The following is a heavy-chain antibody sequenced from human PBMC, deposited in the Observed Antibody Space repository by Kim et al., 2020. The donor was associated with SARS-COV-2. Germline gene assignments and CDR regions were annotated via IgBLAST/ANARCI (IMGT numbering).Heavy chain of an antibody. CDR1: GGPISSGNYY. V-gene: IGHV4-31*03. CDR3: ARAPGGNWYNWFDP. J-gene: IGHJ5*02. CDR2: IDYSGST. D-gene: IGHD2-15*01. Sequence: SETLSLTCTVSGGPISSGNYYWSWIRQHPVKGLEWIGYIDYSGSTYYNPSLKSRLTISVDTSKNQFSLNLTSVTAADTAVYYCARAPGGNWYNWFDPWGQGTLVTVSS.